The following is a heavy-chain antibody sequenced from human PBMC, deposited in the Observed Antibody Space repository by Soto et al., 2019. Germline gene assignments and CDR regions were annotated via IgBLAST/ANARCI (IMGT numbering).Heavy chain of an antibody. CDR2: INHSGST. Sequence: SETLSLTCAVYGGSFSGYYWSWIRQPPGKGLEWIGEINHSGSTNYNPSLKSRVTISVDTSKNQFSLKLSSVTAADTAVYYCARSNSSSYYYGMDVWGQGTTVTVSS. V-gene: IGHV4-34*01. J-gene: IGHJ6*02. D-gene: IGHD6-6*01. CDR3: ARSNSSSYYYGMDV. CDR1: GGSFSGYY.